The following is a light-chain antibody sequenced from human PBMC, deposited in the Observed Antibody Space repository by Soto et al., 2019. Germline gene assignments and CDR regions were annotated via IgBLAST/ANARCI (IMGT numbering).Light chain of an antibody. V-gene: IGKV3-15*01. J-gene: IGKJ5*01. CDR2: GPA. CDR3: QEYNTWPPII. CDR1: QSVASN. Sequence: MTVSQSPATLSVSPGERATLSRGASQSVASNLAWYQQKPGQTPALLIYGPATRVNRIPARFSGSGSGTDFNLSMTRVQSEDFAVYYCQEYNTWPPIIFGQGTRLEIK.